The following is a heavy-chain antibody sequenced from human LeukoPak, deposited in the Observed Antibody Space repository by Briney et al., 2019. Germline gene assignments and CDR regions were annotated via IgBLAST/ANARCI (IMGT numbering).Heavy chain of an antibody. CDR2: IHYSGTT. J-gene: IGHJ1*01. V-gene: IGHV4-59*01. D-gene: IGHD6-19*01. CDR1: GGSISSYW. CDR3: ARDLLEYSSGLLQH. Sequence: SETLSLTCSVSGGSISSYWWSWIRQPPGKGLERIGYIHYSGTTNYNPSLKSRVTISIDTFKNQFSLRLSSLTAADTAVYYCARDLLEYSSGLLQHWGQGTLVTVSS.